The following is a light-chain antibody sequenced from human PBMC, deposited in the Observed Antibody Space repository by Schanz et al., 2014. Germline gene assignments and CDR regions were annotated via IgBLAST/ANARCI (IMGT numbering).Light chain of an antibody. CDR2: GAS. J-gene: IGKJ4*01. V-gene: IGKV1-39*01. Sequence: DIQMTQSPSSLSASVGDRVTITCRASQSIGSRLNWFQQRPGKAPRLLIYGASSLQGGVPSRFSGRGSGRDFTLTISSLQPEDFATYYCQQYRTYPLTFGGGTEVEI. CDR1: QSIGSR. CDR3: QQYRTYPLT.